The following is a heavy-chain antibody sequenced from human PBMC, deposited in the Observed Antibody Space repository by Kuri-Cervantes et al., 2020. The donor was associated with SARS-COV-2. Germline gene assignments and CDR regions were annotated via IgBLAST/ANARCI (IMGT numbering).Heavy chain of an antibody. Sequence: SVKVSCKTSGGSFHIYSITWVRQAPGQGLEWMGGIIPTFVAPSYAQTFQGRVTITADDSTRTAYMELSSLRFEDTAIYYCVSRAVEGVDYWGQGTLVTVSS. CDR2: IIPTFVAP. V-gene: IGHV1-69*13. J-gene: IGHJ4*02. CDR3: VSRAVEGVDY. D-gene: IGHD5-24*01. CDR1: GGSFHIYS.